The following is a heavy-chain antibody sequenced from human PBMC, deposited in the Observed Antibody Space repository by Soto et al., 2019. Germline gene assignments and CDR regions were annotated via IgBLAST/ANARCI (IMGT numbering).Heavy chain of an antibody. J-gene: IGHJ3*02. V-gene: IGHV3-23*01. Sequence: EVLLLESGGDLVQPGGSLRLSCAASGFTFSSYAMNWVRQAPGKGLEWVSVISDSGDTTYYADSVKGRFTISRDNSKNTLFLQMNSLRAEDTAIYYCARGDFSGYYDGAFGIWGQGTMVTVSS. D-gene: IGHD3-16*01. CDR2: ISDSGDTT. CDR3: ARGDFSGYYDGAFGI. CDR1: GFTFSSYA.